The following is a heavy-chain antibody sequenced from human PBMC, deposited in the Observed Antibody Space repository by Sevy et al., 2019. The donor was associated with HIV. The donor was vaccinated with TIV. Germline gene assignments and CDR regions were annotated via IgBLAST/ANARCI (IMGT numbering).Heavy chain of an antibody. J-gene: IGHJ6*02. CDR2: INPSGGST. D-gene: IGHD3-3*01. V-gene: IGHV1-46*03. CDR1: GYTFTSYY. Sequence: ASVKVSCKASGYTFTSYYTHWVRQAPGQGLEWMGIINPSGGSTSYAQKFQGRVTMTRDTSTSTVYMELSSLRSEDTAVYYCARENDYDFWSGPQTYGMDVWGQGTTVTVSS. CDR3: ARENDYDFWSGPQTYGMDV.